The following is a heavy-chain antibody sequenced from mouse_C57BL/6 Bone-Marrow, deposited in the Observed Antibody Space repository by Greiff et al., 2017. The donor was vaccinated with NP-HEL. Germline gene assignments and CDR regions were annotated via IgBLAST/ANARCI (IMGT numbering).Heavy chain of an antibody. J-gene: IGHJ3*01. D-gene: IGHD2-5*01. CDR2: IHPNSGST. CDR1: GYTFTSYW. V-gene: IGHV1-64*01. Sequence: QVQLQQPGAELVKPGASVKLSCKASGYTFTSYWMHWVKQRPGQGLEWIGMIHPNSGSTNYNEKFKSKATLTVDKSSSTAYMQLSSLTSEDSAVYYCARVYSKGTCAYWGQGTLVTVSA. CDR3: ARVYSKGTCAY.